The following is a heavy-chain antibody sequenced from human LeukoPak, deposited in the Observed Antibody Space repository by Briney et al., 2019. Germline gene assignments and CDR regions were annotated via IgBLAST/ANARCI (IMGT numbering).Heavy chain of an antibody. D-gene: IGHD3-22*01. CDR1: GFTFSSYG. J-gene: IGHJ4*02. Sequence: GRSLRLSCAASGFTFSSYGMHRVRQAPGKGLEWVAVIWYDGSNKYYADSVKGRFTISRDNSKNTLYLQMNSLRAEDTAVYYCARGGYYDSSGYSFDYWGQGTLVTVSS. CDR2: IWYDGSNK. V-gene: IGHV3-33*01. CDR3: ARGGYYDSSGYSFDY.